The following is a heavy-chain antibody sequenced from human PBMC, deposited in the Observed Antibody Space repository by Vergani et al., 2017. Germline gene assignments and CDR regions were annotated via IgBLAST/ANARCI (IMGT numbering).Heavy chain of an antibody. J-gene: IGHJ3*02. CDR2: IRNKAYGGTT. Sequence: EVQLVESGGGLVPPGRSLRLSCAASGFSFGDYAMTWVRQAPGKGLEWVAFIRNKAYGGTTEYAASVKGRFTISRDDSKRLAYLQLSGLKTEDTAVYHCARPSAPGDYDALDIWGQGTMVTVSS. D-gene: IGHD4-17*01. V-gene: IGHV3-49*04. CDR1: GFSFGDYA. CDR3: ARPSAPGDYDALDI.